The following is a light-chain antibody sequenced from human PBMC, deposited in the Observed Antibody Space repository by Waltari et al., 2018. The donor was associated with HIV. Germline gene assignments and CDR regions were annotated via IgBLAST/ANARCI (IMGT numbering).Light chain of an antibody. CDR3: LLSYSDARV. J-gene: IGLJ3*02. CDR1: TGAVTSGHY. CDR2: DTN. Sequence: QAVVTQEPSLTVSPGGTVTLTCGSNTGAVTSGHYPYWFQQKPGQAPRTLIYDTNSKHSWTPARFSGSLVGDKAVLTLSGAQPDDEADYYCLLSYSDARVFGGGTKLTV. V-gene: IGLV7-46*01.